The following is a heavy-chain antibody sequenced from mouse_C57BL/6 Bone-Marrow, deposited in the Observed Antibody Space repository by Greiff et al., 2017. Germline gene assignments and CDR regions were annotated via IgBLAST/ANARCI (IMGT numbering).Heavy chain of an antibody. Sequence: QVQLQQPGAELVMPGASVKLSCKASGYTFTSYWMHWVKQRPGQGLEWIGEIDPSDSYTNYNQKFKGKSTLTVDKSSSTASMQLSSLTSEDSAVYYCAADGYYGFAYWGQGTLVTVSA. CDR3: AADGYYGFAY. CDR1: GYTFTSYW. J-gene: IGHJ3*01. V-gene: IGHV1-69*01. D-gene: IGHD2-3*01. CDR2: IDPSDSYT.